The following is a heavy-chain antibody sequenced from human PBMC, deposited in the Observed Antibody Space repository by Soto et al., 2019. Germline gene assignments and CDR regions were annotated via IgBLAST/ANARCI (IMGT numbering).Heavy chain of an antibody. CDR3: AKGTHYDFWSGYSAPLFDP. J-gene: IGHJ5*02. D-gene: IGHD3-3*01. CDR1: GFTFSSYA. CDR2: ISGSGGST. V-gene: IGHV3-23*01. Sequence: GGSLRLSCAASGFTFSSYAMSWVRQAPGKGLEWVSAISGSGGSTYYADSVKGRFTISRDNSKNTLYLQMNSLRAEDTAVYYCAKGTHYDFWSGYSAPLFDPWGQGTLVTVSS.